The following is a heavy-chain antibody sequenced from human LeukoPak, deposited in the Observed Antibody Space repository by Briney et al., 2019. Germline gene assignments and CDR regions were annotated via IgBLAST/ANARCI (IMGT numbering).Heavy chain of an antibody. D-gene: IGHD2-8*01. CDR3: ARVGNGHFDY. CDR1: GGAISSYY. V-gene: IGHV4-59*01. Sequence: SETLSLTCIVSGGAISSYYWSWIRQPPGKTLEWIGYVHYSGNTNYSPSLKSRLTISIDTSKNQFSLKLSSVTAADTAVYYCARVGNGHFDYWGQGTLVTVSS. CDR2: VHYSGNT. J-gene: IGHJ4*02.